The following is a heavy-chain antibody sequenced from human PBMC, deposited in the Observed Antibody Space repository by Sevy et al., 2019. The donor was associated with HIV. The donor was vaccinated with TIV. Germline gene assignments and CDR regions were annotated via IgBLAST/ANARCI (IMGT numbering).Heavy chain of an antibody. V-gene: IGHV3-48*03. CDR3: TNYVHY. CDR2: ISSSFTNI. Sequence: GGSLRLSCVASGFTFNIYEMNWVRQAPGQGLEWVSYISSSFTNIYYADSVKGRFTISRDNAKNSLYLQMNSLRAEDTAFYYCTNYVHYWGQGTLVTVSS. J-gene: IGHJ4*02. D-gene: IGHD3-10*02. CDR1: GFTFNIYE.